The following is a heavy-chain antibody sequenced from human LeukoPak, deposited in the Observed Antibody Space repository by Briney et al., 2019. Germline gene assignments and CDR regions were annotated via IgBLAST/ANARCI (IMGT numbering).Heavy chain of an antibody. J-gene: IGHJ3*02. CDR2: IKDNGGST. V-gene: IGHV3-23*01. CDR1: GFTFSSYA. Sequence: GGSLRLSCATSGFTFSSYAMSWVRQAPGKGLEWVSAIKDNGGSTVYADSVKGRFTISRDNAKNSLSLQLNSLRAEDTAVYYCARYGRYRAFDIWGPGTVVTVSS. CDR3: ARYGRYRAFDI. D-gene: IGHD5-12*01.